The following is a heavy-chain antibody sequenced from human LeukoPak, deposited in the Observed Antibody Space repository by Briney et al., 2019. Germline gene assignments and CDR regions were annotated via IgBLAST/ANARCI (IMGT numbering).Heavy chain of an antibody. CDR2: IYYSGST. CDR1: GGSISSISYY. V-gene: IGHV4-39*07. Sequence: PSETLSLTCTVSGGSISSISYYWGWIRQPPGKGLEWIGHIYYSGSTFYNPSLKSRVTISVDTSKNQFSLKLRSVTAADTAVYYCARDRDTAMVLSWFDPWGQGTLVTVSS. D-gene: IGHD5-18*01. CDR3: ARDRDTAMVLSWFDP. J-gene: IGHJ5*02.